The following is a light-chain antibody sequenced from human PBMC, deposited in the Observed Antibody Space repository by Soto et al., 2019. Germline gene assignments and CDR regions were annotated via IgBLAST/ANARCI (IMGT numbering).Light chain of an antibody. CDR2: GAS. V-gene: IGKV3-20*01. CDR3: QQYDNWPALYT. J-gene: IGKJ2*01. CDR1: QSVSSSY. Sequence: EIVLTQSPGTLSLSPGERATLSCRASQSVSSSYLAWYQQKPGQAPRLLIYGASSRATGIPDRFSGSGSGTDFTLTISSLQSEDFAVYYCQQYDNWPALYTFGQGTKLEIK.